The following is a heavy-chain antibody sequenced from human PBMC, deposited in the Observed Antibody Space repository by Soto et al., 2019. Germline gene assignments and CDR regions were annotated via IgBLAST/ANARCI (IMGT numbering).Heavy chain of an antibody. CDR3: ARDTSAPDFDWLLGYFDY. CDR1: GFTFSSYA. CDR2: ISYDGSNK. J-gene: IGHJ4*02. D-gene: IGHD3-9*01. V-gene: IGHV3-30-3*01. Sequence: GGSLRLSCAASGFTFSSYAMHWVRQAPGKGLEWVAVISYDGSNKYYADSVKGRFTISRDNSKNTLYLQMNGLRAEDTAVYYCARDTSAPDFDWLLGYFDYWGQGTLVTVSS.